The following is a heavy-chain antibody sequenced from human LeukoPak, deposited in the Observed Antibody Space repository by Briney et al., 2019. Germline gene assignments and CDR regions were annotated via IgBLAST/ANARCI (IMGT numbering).Heavy chain of an antibody. CDR3: ARFKRYCSGGSCYYYYDYYMDV. Sequence: SETLSLTCAVYGGSFSGYYWSWIRQPPGKGLEWIGEINHSGSTNYNPSLKSRVTISVDTSKNQFSLKLSPVTAADTAVYYCARFKRYCSGGSCYYYYDYYMDVWGKGTTVTVSS. J-gene: IGHJ6*03. CDR1: GGSFSGYY. CDR2: INHSGST. D-gene: IGHD2-15*01. V-gene: IGHV4-34*01.